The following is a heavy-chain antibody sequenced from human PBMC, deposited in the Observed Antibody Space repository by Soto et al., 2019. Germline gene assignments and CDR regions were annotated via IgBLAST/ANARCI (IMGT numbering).Heavy chain of an antibody. Sequence: QITLKESGPTLGKPTQTLTLTCTFSGFSLSTSGVGVGWIRQPPGKALEWLALIYWNDDKRYSPSLKSRLTITKDTSKNQVVLTMTNMDPVDTATYYCARDIVVVPAANRRGNFDYWGQGTLVTVSS. J-gene: IGHJ4*02. CDR1: GFSLSTSGVG. CDR2: IYWNDDK. V-gene: IGHV2-5*01. CDR3: ARDIVVVPAANRRGNFDY. D-gene: IGHD2-2*01.